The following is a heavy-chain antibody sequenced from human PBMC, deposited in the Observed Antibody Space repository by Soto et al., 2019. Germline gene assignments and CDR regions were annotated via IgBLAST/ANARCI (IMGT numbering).Heavy chain of an antibody. CDR2: IRNKANSYST. D-gene: IGHD1-26*01. Sequence: EVQLVESGGGLVQPGGSLRLSCAASGFTFSDHYVDWVRQAPGKGPEWVARIRNKANSYSTEYAASAKGRFTISRDDSKNSGYLQMSSLKTEDTAVYYCARIRVGSYDLKYFDYWGQGTLVTVSS. CDR1: GFTFSDHY. V-gene: IGHV3-72*01. J-gene: IGHJ4*02. CDR3: ARIRVGSYDLKYFDY.